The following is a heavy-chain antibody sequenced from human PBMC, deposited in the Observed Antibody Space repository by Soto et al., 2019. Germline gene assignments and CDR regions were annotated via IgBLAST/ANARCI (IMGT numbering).Heavy chain of an antibody. CDR3: AKERVVGGIGDAFDV. J-gene: IGHJ3*01. CDR2: IIPILGIA. V-gene: IGHV1-69*04. Sequence: AVTLSCKAYEGTFSIYSSSRVRQAPGQELERMGRIIPILGIANYAQKFQGRVTITADKSASTAYMEPSSLRSEDTPVYYWAKERVVGGIGDAFDVWGEGRMITVSS. D-gene: IGHD3-10*01. CDR1: EGTFSIYS.